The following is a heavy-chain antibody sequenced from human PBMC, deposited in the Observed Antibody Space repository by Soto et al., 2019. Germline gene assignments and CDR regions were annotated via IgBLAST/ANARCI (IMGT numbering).Heavy chain of an antibody. D-gene: IGHD7-27*01. V-gene: IGHV3-74*01. J-gene: IGHJ3*02. CDR1: GFTFSSYW. CDR2: INSDGSST. CDR3: ARKNWDDAFDI. Sequence: GGSLRLSCAASGFTFSSYWMHWVRQAPGKGLGWVSRINSDGSSTSYADSVKGRFTISRDTAKNTLYLQMNSLRAEDTALYYCARKNWDDAFDIWGQGTMVTVSS.